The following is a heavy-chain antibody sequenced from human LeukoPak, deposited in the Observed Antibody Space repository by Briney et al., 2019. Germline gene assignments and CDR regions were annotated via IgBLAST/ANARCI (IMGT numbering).Heavy chain of an antibody. Sequence: GGTLRLSCAASGFTFGSYWMHWVRQAPGKGLVWVSHINSDGTITTYADSVKGRFTISRDNAKNTLYLQMNSLRAEDTAVYYCARVGRAAAGCDYWGQGTLVTVSS. CDR1: GFTFGSYW. CDR3: ARVGRAAAGCDY. CDR2: INSDGTIT. V-gene: IGHV3-74*01. J-gene: IGHJ4*02. D-gene: IGHD6-13*01.